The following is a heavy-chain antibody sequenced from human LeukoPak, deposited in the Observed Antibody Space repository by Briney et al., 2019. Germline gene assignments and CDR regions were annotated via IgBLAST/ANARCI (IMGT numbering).Heavy chain of an antibody. J-gene: IGHJ3*02. V-gene: IGHV4-38-2*02. CDR1: GYSISSGYY. Sequence: ASETLSLACTVSGYSISSGYYWGWIRQPPGKGLEWIGSIYHSGSTYYNPSLKSRVTISVDTSKNQFSLKLSSVTAADTAVYYCARGYSAWQGDAFDIWGQGTMVTVSS. D-gene: IGHD3-16*02. CDR3: ARGYSAWQGDAFDI. CDR2: IYHSGST.